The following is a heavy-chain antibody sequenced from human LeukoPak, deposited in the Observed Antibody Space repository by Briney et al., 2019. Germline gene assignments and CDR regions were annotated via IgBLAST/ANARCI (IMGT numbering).Heavy chain of an antibody. CDR3: ARTANFAAGYYIDY. CDR2: ISGSSRHK. CDR1: GFTFSSYT. Sequence: GGSLRLSCAASGFTFSSYTMNWVRQATGKGLEWVSSISGSSRHKYYADSVKGRFTISRDNAKNSLYLQMNSLRAEDTAVYYCARTANFAAGYYIDYWGQGTLVTVSS. J-gene: IGHJ4*02. D-gene: IGHD6-13*01. V-gene: IGHV3-21*01.